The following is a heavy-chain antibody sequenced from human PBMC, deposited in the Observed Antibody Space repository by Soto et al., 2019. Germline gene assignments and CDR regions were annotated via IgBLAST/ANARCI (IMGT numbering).Heavy chain of an antibody. Sequence: PGESLKISCKGSGYTFSTSWIAWVRQMPGRGLEWMGIIYPDDSDIRYSPSFRGQVTISADKSISTAYLHWRSLKASDTAMYYCARHTTVGKDYSSYYGLDVWGQGTTVTVSS. J-gene: IGHJ6*02. V-gene: IGHV5-51*01. CDR1: GYTFSTSW. D-gene: IGHD4-17*01. CDR2: IYPDDSDI. CDR3: ARHTTVGKDYSSYYGLDV.